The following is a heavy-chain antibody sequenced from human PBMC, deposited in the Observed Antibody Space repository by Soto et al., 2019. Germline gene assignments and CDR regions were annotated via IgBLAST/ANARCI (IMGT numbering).Heavy chain of an antibody. CDR2: IYPGDSDT. Sequence: GESLKISCKGSGYSFTSYWIGWVRQMPGKGLEWMGIIYPGDSDTRYSPSFQGQVTISADKSISTAYLQWSSLKASDTAMYYCARDKYSSSSPRYYYGMDVWGQGTTVTVSS. CDR1: GYSFTSYW. J-gene: IGHJ6*02. CDR3: ARDKYSSSSPRYYYGMDV. D-gene: IGHD6-6*01. V-gene: IGHV5-51*01.